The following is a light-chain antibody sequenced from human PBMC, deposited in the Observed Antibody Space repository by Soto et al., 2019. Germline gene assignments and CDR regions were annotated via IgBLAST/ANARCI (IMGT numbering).Light chain of an antibody. CDR1: SSDVGAYDY. Sequence: QSALTQPPSASGSPGQSVTISCTGTSSDVGAYDYVSWYQQHPGKAPKLMIYEVSQRPSGVPDRFSGSKSGNTASLTISGLQAEDEGDFYCCSYAGSYTFVFGTGTKVTVL. CDR2: EVS. CDR3: CSYAGSYTFV. V-gene: IGLV2-8*01. J-gene: IGLJ1*01.